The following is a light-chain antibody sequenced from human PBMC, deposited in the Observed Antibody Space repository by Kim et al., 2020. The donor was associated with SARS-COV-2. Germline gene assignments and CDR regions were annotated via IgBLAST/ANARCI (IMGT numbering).Light chain of an antibody. Sequence: QSVLTQPPSVSAAPGQRVTISCSGTSSNIGNNYVSWYQQLPGTAPKLLIYANDKRSSGIPDRFSGSKSGASATLVITGLQTGDEAYYYCGTWDSSLSGVFGGGTQLTVL. CDR2: AND. CDR1: SSNIGNNY. J-gene: IGLJ7*01. V-gene: IGLV1-51*01. CDR3: GTWDSSLSGV.